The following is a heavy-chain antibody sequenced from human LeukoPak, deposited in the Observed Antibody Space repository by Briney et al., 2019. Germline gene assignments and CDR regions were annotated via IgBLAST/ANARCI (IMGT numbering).Heavy chain of an antibody. V-gene: IGHV3-30*04. CDR2: ISFDGKTK. D-gene: IGHD2-2*01. Sequence: GGSLRLSCAASGFTFSSYAMHWVRQAPGKGLEWVAVISFDGKTKYYTDSVKGRFTVSRDNSKNTLYLQMNSLRAEDTAVYYCAKEMSSSNIDHCGQGTPVTVSS. CDR1: GFTFSSYA. J-gene: IGHJ4*02. CDR3: AKEMSSSNIDH.